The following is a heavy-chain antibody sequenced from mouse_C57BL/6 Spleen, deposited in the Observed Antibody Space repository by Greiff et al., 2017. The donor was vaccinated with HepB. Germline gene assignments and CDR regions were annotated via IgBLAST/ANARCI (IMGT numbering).Heavy chain of an antibody. Sequence: DVMLVESGGGLVQPGGSLKLSCAASGFTFSDYYMYWVRQTPEKRLEWVAYISNGGGSTYYPDTVKGRFTISRDNAKNTLYLQMSRLKSEDTAMDYCARFGNYFCYFDVWGTGTTVTVSS. CDR2: ISNGGGST. V-gene: IGHV5-12*01. CDR3: ARFGNYFCYFDV. D-gene: IGHD2-1*01. J-gene: IGHJ1*03. CDR1: GFTFSDYY.